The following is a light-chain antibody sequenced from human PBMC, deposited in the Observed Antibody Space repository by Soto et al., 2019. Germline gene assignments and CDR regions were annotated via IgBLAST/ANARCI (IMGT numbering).Light chain of an antibody. CDR2: EVN. V-gene: IGLV2-14*01. CDR3: SSHTTSGTLI. J-gene: IGLJ2*01. CDR1: SSDVGGYNY. Sequence: QSALTQPASVSGSPGQSITISCSGTSSDVGGYNYVSWYQHHPGKAPKLMIYEVNNRPSGVSNRFSGSKSGNTASLTISGLQAEDEAYYYCSSHTTSGTLIFGGGTKLTVL.